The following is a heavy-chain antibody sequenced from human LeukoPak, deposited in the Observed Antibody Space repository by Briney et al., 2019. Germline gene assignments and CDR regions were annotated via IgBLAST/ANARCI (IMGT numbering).Heavy chain of an antibody. CDR1: DGSISSSSYY. J-gene: IGHJ5*02. Sequence: PSETLSLTCTVSDGSISSSSYYWGWIREPPGKRLEWIGIIYYSGGTYYNPSLKSRLTISVDTSKNQFSLKLSSVTATDTAVYYCARRGYCSSTSCYEYWFDPWGQGTLVTVSS. CDR3: ARRGYCSSTSCYEYWFDP. CDR2: IYYSGGT. D-gene: IGHD2-2*01. V-gene: IGHV4-39*01.